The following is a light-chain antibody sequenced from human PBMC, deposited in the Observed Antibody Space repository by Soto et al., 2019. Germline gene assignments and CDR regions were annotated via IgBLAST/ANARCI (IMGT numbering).Light chain of an antibody. CDR3: LQHNSYPWT. CDR1: QGIYNW. Sequence: DIQMTQSPSSVSASVGDRVTITCRASQGIYNWLVWYQQKPGKAPNLLISAASSLQSGVPSRFSGSGSGTDFTLSISSLQPEDFATYYCLQHNSYPWTFGQGTKVDIK. J-gene: IGKJ1*01. V-gene: IGKV1D-12*01. CDR2: AAS.